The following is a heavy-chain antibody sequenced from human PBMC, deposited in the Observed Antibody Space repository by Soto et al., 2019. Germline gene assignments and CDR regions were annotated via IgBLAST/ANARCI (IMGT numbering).Heavy chain of an antibody. Sequence: QVRLQESGPGLVKPSETLSLTCAVSGGSISSTYWWTWVRQPPGKGLEWIGEIHHGGSTNDNPSLKRRVTISIDKSKNQFSLTLTSVTAADTAVYFCARGDYFVSRGYSAWYFDYWGQGTLVTVSS. J-gene: IGHJ4*02. D-gene: IGHD3-22*01. CDR2: IHHGGST. CDR1: GGSISSTYW. CDR3: ARGDYFVSRGYSAWYFDY. V-gene: IGHV4-4*02.